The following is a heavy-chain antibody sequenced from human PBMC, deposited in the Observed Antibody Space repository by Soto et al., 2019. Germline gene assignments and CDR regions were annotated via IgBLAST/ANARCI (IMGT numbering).Heavy chain of an antibody. J-gene: IGHJ5*02. CDR2: FDPKDGKV. CDR3: ATVRGVGKYWFDT. Sequence: GASVKVSCKVSGYSLPELSIHWVRQAPGKGLEWMGGFDPKDGKVVYAQTLAARVTMTEDTATDTVYMELESLTSEDTAVYHCATVRGVGKYWFDTWGPGILVTVSS. V-gene: IGHV1-24*01. D-gene: IGHD2-8*02. CDR1: GYSLPELS.